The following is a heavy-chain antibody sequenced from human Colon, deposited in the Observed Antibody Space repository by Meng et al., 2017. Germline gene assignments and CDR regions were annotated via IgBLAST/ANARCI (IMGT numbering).Heavy chain of an antibody. CDR1: GGSLISSNW. Sequence: VQRWESGPGLVKPSGTLSLTCVVSGGSLISSNWWTWVRQAPGKGLEWIGEIYRSGSTNYNPSLKSRVTISIDTSKNEFSLKLTSVTAADTALYYCARRVQYSSGYYYFDFWGQGTLVTVSS. D-gene: IGHD3-22*01. J-gene: IGHJ4*02. CDR3: ARRVQYSSGYYYFDF. CDR2: IYRSGST. V-gene: IGHV4-4*02.